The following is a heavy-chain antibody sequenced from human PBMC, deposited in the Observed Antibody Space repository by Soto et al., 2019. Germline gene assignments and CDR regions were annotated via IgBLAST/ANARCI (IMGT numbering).Heavy chain of an antibody. J-gene: IGHJ5*02. D-gene: IGHD6-25*01. CDR2: IIPIFGTA. V-gene: IGHV1-69*12. Sequence: QVQLGQSGAEVKKPGSSVKVSCKASGGTFSSYAISWVRQAPGQGLEWMGGIIPIFGTANYAQKFQGRVTTAADESPKTACMEMSSLRSEHTAVYYGARDACGSGGDSEPGWFDRWGQGTLVTVSS. CDR1: GGTFSSYA. CDR3: ARDACGSGGDSEPGWFDR.